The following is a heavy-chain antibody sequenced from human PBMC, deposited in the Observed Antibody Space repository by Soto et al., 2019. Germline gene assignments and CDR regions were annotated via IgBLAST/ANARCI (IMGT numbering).Heavy chain of an antibody. D-gene: IGHD6-19*01. V-gene: IGHV3-7*01. CDR3: ARGEAVAGTGYYGMDV. CDR2: IKPDGSLK. J-gene: IGHJ6*02. CDR1: GFTLTNYW. Sequence: PVGSLRLSCAVSGFTLTNYWMAWVRQAPGKGLEWVANIKPDGSLKSYVASVKGRFTISRDNAKNSLYLQMNSLRDEDTAVYYCARGEAVAGTGYYGMDVWGQGTTVTVSS.